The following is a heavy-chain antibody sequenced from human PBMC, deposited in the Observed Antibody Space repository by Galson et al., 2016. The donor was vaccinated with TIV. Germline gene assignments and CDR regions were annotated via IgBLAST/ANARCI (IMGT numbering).Heavy chain of an antibody. CDR3: ATVAWFPGLSLDS. CDR2: FDPEAGRT. D-gene: IGHD3-22*01. Sequence: SVKVSCKVSGYTLSEVAMHWVRQAPGEGLEWVGGFDPEAGRTIYAQKFHGRVTVTEGTATDTAYMELNNLRSDDTAVYYCATVAWFPGLSLDSWGQGTLVIVSS. V-gene: IGHV1-24*01. CDR1: GYTLSEVA. J-gene: IGHJ4*02.